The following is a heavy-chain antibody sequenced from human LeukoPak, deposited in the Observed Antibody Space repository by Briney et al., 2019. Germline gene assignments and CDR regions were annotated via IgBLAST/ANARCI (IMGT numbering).Heavy chain of an antibody. CDR1: GFTFSSYS. CDR2: ISSSSSYI. V-gene: IGHV3-21*01. D-gene: IGHD3-22*01. J-gene: IGHJ3*02. Sequence: GGSLRLSCEASGFTFSSYSMNWVRQAPGKGLEWVSSISSSSSYIYYADSVKGRFTISRDNSKNTLYLQMNSLRAEDTAVYYCAKVMENLYYDSSGYDAFDIWGQGTMVTVSS. CDR3: AKVMENLYYDSSGYDAFDI.